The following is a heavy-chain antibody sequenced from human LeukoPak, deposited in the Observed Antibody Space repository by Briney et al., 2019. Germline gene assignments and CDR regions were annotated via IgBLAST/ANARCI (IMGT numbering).Heavy chain of an antibody. D-gene: IGHD3-10*01. CDR3: ARLFAAPGLVPVTVSGFDY. V-gene: IGHV5-51*01. CDR1: GYSFTSYW. J-gene: IGHJ4*02. Sequence: GESLKISCKGSGYSFTSYWIGWVRQKPGKGLEWMGIIYPGDSDTRYRPSFLGQVTISADNSISTAYLQWSSLQASDTAMYYCARLFAAPGLVPVTVSGFDYWGQGTLITVSS. CDR2: IYPGDSDT.